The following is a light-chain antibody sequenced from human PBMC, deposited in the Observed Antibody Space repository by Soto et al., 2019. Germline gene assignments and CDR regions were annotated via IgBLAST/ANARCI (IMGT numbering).Light chain of an antibody. V-gene: IGLV1-51*01. CDR3: GAWDGSLNTQV. CDR2: DND. CDR1: SSNIGNNY. J-gene: IGLJ2*01. Sequence: QSVLTQPPSVSAAPGQKVTISCSGSSSNIGNNYVSWYQQLPGTAPKLLMYDNDKRPSGIPDRCSGSKSGTSATLGITGLQTGDEADYYCGAWDGSLNTQVFGGGTKLTVL.